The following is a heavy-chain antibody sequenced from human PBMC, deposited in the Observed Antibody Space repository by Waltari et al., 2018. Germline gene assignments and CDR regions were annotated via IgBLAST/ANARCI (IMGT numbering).Heavy chain of an antibody. CDR3: ARGNYGSGTVDY. J-gene: IGHJ4*02. Sequence: EVQLVESGGGLVPPGGSLRLSCAASGFTFSSYDMHWVRQATGKVPEGVSAIGTAGDTYYPGSVKGRFTISRENAKNSLYLQMNGLRAGDTAVYYFARGNYGSGTVDYWGQGTLVTVSS. CDR2: IGTAGDT. V-gene: IGHV3-13*01. D-gene: IGHD3-10*01. CDR1: GFTFSSYD.